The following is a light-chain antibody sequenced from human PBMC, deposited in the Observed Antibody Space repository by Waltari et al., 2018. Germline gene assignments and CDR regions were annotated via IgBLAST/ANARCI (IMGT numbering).Light chain of an antibody. J-gene: IGKJ5*01. CDR3: HQYGDSPFT. CDR2: GAS. Sequence: EIVLTQSPGTLSLSPGERVTLSCKASQSVSSSYLAWFQQKPGQTPMLLIYGASTRATGIPDRFSGSGSGTDFTLTINRLQPEDFAVYSCHQYGDSPFTFGQGTRLEIK. V-gene: IGKV3-20*01. CDR1: QSVSSSY.